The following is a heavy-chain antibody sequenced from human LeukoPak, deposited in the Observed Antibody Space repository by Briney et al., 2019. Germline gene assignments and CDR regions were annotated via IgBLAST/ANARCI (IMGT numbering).Heavy chain of an antibody. Sequence: GGSLGLSCSASGFTFSSYWMSWVRQAPGKGLEWVANIKQDGSEKYYVDSVKGRFTISRDNAKNSLSLQMNSLRAEDTAVYYCASGGGWVFNNWGQGTLVTVSS. CDR2: IKQDGSEK. V-gene: IGHV3-7*01. J-gene: IGHJ4*02. CDR1: GFTFSSYW. D-gene: IGHD6-19*01. CDR3: ASGGGWVFNN.